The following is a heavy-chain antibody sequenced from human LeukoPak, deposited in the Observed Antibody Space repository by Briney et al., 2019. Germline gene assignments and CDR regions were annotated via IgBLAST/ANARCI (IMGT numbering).Heavy chain of an antibody. CDR1: GFTVSSDW. D-gene: IGHD3-10*01. CDR3: ARDFGGYYVSGSYPY. V-gene: IGHV3-7*04. CDR2: IKQDGSEK. Sequence: GGSLRLSCAPDGFTVSSDWMSWVRQAPGKGLEWVANIKQDGSEKYYVDSVKGRFTISRDNAKNSLYLQMNSLRAEDTAVYYCARDFGGYYVSGSYPYWGQGTLVTVSS. J-gene: IGHJ4*02.